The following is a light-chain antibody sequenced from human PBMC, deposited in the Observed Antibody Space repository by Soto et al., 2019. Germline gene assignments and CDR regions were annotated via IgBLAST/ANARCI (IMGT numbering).Light chain of an antibody. CDR2: EVN. CDR3: CSYAGSSSFYV. V-gene: IGLV2-23*02. J-gene: IGLJ1*01. Sequence: QSVLTQPASVSGSPGQSITISCTGTSSDFGNYNLVSWYQQHPDKAPKFMIYEVNKRPSGVSNRFSGSKSGNTASLTISGLRAEDEADYYCCSYAGSSSFYVFGTGTKVTVL. CDR1: SSDFGNYNL.